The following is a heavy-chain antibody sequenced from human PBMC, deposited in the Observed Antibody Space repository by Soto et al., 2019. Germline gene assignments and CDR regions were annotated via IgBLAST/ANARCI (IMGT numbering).Heavy chain of an antibody. V-gene: IGHV4-4*02. J-gene: IGHJ3*02. Sequence: QVQLQESGPGLVKPSGTLSLTCAVSGGSISSSNWWSWVRQPPGKGLEWIGEIYHSGSTNYNPSLKSRGTIAVDKSKNQCALKLSSVTAADTAGYYWARVEMATMSAFDAFDIWGQGTMVTVSS. D-gene: IGHD5-12*01. CDR1: GGSISSSNW. CDR2: IYHSGST. CDR3: ARVEMATMSAFDAFDI.